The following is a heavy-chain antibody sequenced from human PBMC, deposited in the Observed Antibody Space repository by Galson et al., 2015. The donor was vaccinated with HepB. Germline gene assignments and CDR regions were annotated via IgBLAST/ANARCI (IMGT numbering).Heavy chain of an antibody. CDR1: GGTFSSYT. Sequence: SVKVSCKASGGTFSSYTISWVRQAPGQGLEWMGRIIPILGIANYAQKFQGRVTITADKSTSTAYMELSSLRSEDTAVYYCAREGGTAMVRDYYYYYGMDVWGQGTTVTVSS. CDR3: AREGGTAMVRDYYYYYGMDV. D-gene: IGHD5-18*01. CDR2: IIPILGIA. V-gene: IGHV1-69*04. J-gene: IGHJ6*02.